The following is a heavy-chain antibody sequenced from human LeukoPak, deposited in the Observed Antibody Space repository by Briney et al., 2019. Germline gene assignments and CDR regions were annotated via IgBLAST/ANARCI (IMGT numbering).Heavy chain of an antibody. CDR1: GYSFTSYW. J-gene: IGHJ5*02. Sequence: GESLQISCKGSGYSFTSYWIGWVRQMPGKGLEWMGIIYPGDSDTRYSPSFQGQVTISADKSISTAYLQWSSLKASDTAMYYCARQGAIAAAQVSWFDPWGQGTLVTVSS. V-gene: IGHV5-51*01. CDR2: IYPGDSDT. CDR3: ARQGAIAAAQVSWFDP. D-gene: IGHD6-13*01.